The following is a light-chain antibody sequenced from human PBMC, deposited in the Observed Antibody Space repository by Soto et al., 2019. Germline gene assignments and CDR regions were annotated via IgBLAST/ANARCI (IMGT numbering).Light chain of an antibody. CDR2: DAS. CDR1: QSIRST. V-gene: IGKV3-15*01. CDR3: QQYNNWPRT. Sequence: ETVMTQSPATLSVSPGERATLSCRASQSIRSTLAWFQQKPGQAPRLLIYDASTRATGIPARFSGSGSGTEFTLTISSLQSEDFAVYYCQQYNNWPRTFGQGTKVDSK. J-gene: IGKJ1*01.